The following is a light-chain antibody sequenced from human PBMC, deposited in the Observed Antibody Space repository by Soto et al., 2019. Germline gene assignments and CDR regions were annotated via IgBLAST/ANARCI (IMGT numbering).Light chain of an antibody. Sequence: DIQMTQSPSSLSASIGDRVTIICQASQDSNNSLNWYQQKPGKAPKLVVYDGSNLETGVPSRFSGSGTGTHFSFTVSSLQPEDIATYYCQQYDNLPITFGQGKRLEIK. V-gene: IGKV1-33*01. CDR2: DGS. CDR1: QDSNNS. CDR3: QQYDNLPIT. J-gene: IGKJ5*01.